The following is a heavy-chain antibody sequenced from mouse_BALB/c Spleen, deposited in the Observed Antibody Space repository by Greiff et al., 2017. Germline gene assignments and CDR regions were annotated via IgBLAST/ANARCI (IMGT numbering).Heavy chain of an antibody. CDR2: ISDGGSYT. CDR3: AREGGTRAMDY. V-gene: IGHV5-4*02. J-gene: IGHJ4*01. D-gene: IGHD3-1*01. CDR1: GFTFSDYY. Sequence: EVQVVESGGGLVKPGGSLKLSCAASGFTFSDYYMYWVRQTPEKRLEWVATISDGGSYTYYPDSVKGRFTISRDNAKNNLYLQMSSLKSEDTAMYYCAREGGTRAMDYWGQGTSVTVSS.